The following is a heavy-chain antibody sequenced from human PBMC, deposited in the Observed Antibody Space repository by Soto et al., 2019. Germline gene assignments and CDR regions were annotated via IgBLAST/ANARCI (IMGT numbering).Heavy chain of an antibody. Sequence: EGSLRLSCAASGFTFGSYALHWVRQAPGKGLEWVAALKYDQSNQYYADSVKGRFTISRDDSKNTLYLQMNSLRPEDTAVYYCARDGAVLTWYYGMDVWGQGTTVTVSS. D-gene: IGHD3-16*01. CDR3: ARDGAVLTWYYGMDV. V-gene: IGHV3-30-3*01. CDR1: GFTFGSYA. CDR2: LKYDQSNQ. J-gene: IGHJ6*02.